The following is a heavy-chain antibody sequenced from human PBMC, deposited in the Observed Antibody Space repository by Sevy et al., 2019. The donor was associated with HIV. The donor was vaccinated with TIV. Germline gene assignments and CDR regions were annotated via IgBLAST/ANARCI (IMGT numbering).Heavy chain of an antibody. CDR2: IHSSGTT. D-gene: IGHD2-2*01. V-gene: IGHV4-4*07. CDR3: ARSLGGGPGTINWFDP. J-gene: IGHJ5*02. Sequence: SETLSLTCTVSGGSISTYYWSWIRQPAGEGLEWIGRIHSSGTTDYNPSLRSRVTMSLGTSKMHFSLELRSVTVADSARYLCARSLGGGPGTINWFDPWGQGTLVTVSS. CDR1: GGSISTYY.